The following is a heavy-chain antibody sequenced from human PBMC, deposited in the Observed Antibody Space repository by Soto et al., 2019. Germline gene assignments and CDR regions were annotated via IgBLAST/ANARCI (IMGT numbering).Heavy chain of an antibody. CDR1: GFLFSRFG. Sequence: QVHLVESGGAVVQPGTSLSLSCAASGFLFSRFGMHWVRQVPGKGLEWVAVVVSPGGKIGYADSARGRFTISRDNSRNMLFLEMSSLRGEDTAMYYCARDDDLWDDNGLDCWGQGTLVTVSS. D-gene: IGHD1-1*01. V-gene: IGHV3-33*02. CDR3: ARDDDLWDDNGLDC. CDR2: VVSPGGKI. J-gene: IGHJ4*02.